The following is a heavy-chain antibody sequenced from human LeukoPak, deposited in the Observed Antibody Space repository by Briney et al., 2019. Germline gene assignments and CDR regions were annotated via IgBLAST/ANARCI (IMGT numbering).Heavy chain of an antibody. D-gene: IGHD6-13*01. Sequence: ASVKVSCKASGGTFSSYAISWVRQAPGQGLEWMGIINPSGGSTSYAQKFQGRVTMTRDTSTSTVYMELSSLRSEDTAVYYCARDLRRIAAAGTIGYWGQGTLVTVSS. V-gene: IGHV1-46*01. CDR3: ARDLRRIAAAGTIGY. J-gene: IGHJ4*02. CDR1: GGTFSSYA. CDR2: INPSGGST.